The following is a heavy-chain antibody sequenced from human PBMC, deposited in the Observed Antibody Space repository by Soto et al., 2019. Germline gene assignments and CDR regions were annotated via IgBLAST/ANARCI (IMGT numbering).Heavy chain of an antibody. V-gene: IGHV5-51*01. CDR3: ARFLVAVAGTYYYGMDV. CDR1: GYSFTSYW. D-gene: IGHD6-19*01. CDR2: IYPGDSDT. J-gene: IGHJ6*02. Sequence: GESLKISCKGSGYSFTSYWIGWVRQMPGKGLEWMGIIYPGDSDTRYSPSFQGQVTISADKSISTAYLQWSSLKASDTAMYYCARFLVAVAGTYYYGMDVWGQGTTVTVSS.